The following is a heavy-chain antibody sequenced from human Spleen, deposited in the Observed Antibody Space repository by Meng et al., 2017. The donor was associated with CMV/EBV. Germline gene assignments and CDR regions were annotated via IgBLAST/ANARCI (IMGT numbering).Heavy chain of an antibody. CDR3: AKDGSATIPGLDY. J-gene: IGHJ4*02. D-gene: IGHD5-24*01. V-gene: IGHV3-23*03. Sequence: GGSLRLSCAASGFTFSSYAMSWVRQAPGKGLEWVSIIYRGGSGIYYADSVKGRFTMSRDDSKNTLYLQMNSLRAEDTAVYYCAKDGSATIPGLDYWGQGTLVTVSS. CDR1: GFTFSSYA. CDR2: IYRGGSGI.